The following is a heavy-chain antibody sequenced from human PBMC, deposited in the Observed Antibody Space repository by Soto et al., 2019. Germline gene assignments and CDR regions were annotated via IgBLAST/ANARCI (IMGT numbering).Heavy chain of an antibody. CDR3: ARLVVVAKTWDYYYGMDV. CDR2: IYYSGST. V-gene: IGHV4-39*01. Sequence: QLQLQESGPGLVKPSETLSLTCTVSGGSISSSSYYWGWIRQPPGKGLEWIGSIYYSGSTYYNPSLKSRVTISVDTSKNQFSLKLSSVTAVDTAVYYCARLVVVAKTWDYYYGMDVWGQGTTVTVSS. CDR1: GGSISSSSYY. J-gene: IGHJ6*02. D-gene: IGHD2-15*01.